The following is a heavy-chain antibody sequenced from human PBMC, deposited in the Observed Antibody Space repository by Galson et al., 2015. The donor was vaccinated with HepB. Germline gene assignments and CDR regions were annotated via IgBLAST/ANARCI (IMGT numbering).Heavy chain of an antibody. V-gene: IGHV3-33*01. CDR1: GFTFKGYG. CDR3: ARDGGALATVWGY. CDR2: IWNDGRNK. D-gene: IGHD5-24*01. J-gene: IGHJ4*02. Sequence: SLRLSCAASGFTFKGYGMHWVRQAPGKGLEWVAVIWNDGRNKYYADSVKGRFTISRDNSKNTLYLQMNSLRAEDTAVYYCARDGGALATVWGYWGQGTLVTVSS.